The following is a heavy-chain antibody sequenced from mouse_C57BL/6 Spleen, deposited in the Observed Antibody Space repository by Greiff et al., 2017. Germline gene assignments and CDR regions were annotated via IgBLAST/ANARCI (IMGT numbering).Heavy chain of an antibody. CDR1: GFTFSSYT. CDR2: ISGGGGNT. D-gene: IGHD1-1*01. J-gene: IGHJ4*01. CDR3: ARGGYYGSSYAMDY. Sequence: EVQVVESGGGLVKPGGSLKLSCAASGFTFSSYTMSWVRQTPEKRLAWVATISGGGGNTYYPDSVKGRFTISRDNAKNTLYLQMSSLRSEDTALYYCARGGYYGSSYAMDYWGQGTSVTVSS. V-gene: IGHV5-9*01.